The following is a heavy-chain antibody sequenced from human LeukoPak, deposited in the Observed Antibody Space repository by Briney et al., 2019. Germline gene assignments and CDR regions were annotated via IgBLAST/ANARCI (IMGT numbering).Heavy chain of an antibody. CDR1: GYTLTELS. CDR3: ATKVSSGYPYYYYYGMGV. J-gene: IGHJ6*02. V-gene: IGHV1-24*01. CDR2: FDPEDGET. Sequence: ASVKVSCKVSGYTLTELSMHWVRQAPGKGLEWMGGFDPEDGETIYAQKFQGRVTMTEDTSTDTAYMELSSLRSEDTAVYYCATKVSSGYPYYYYYGMGVWGQGTTVTVSS. D-gene: IGHD3-22*01.